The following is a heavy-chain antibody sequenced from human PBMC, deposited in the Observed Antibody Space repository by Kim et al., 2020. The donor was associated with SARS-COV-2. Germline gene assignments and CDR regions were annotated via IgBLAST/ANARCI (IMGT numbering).Heavy chain of an antibody. Sequence: GGSLRLSCAASGFTVSSYGMHWVRQAPGKGLEWVAVIWYDGSNKYYADSVKGRFSISRDNSKNTLYLQMNSLIAEDTAVYYCARDPRDNYDFCSGYANYYYYGMDVWGQGTTVTVSS. CDR3: ARDPRDNYDFCSGYANYYYYGMDV. CDR1: GFTVSSYG. J-gene: IGHJ6*02. V-gene: IGHV3-33*08. D-gene: IGHD3-3*01. CDR2: IWYDGSNK.